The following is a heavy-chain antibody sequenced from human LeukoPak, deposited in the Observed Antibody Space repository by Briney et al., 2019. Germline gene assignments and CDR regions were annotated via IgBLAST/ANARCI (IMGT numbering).Heavy chain of an antibody. Sequence: SETLSLTCTVSGGSISSGSYYWSWIRQPPGKGLEWIGYIYYSGSTNYNPSLKSRVTISVDTSKNQFSLKLSSVTAADTAVYYCARGQYSSGWTPDYWGQGTLVTVSS. J-gene: IGHJ4*02. CDR1: GGSISSGSYY. V-gene: IGHV4-61*01. CDR3: ARGQYSSGWTPDY. CDR2: IYYSGST. D-gene: IGHD6-19*01.